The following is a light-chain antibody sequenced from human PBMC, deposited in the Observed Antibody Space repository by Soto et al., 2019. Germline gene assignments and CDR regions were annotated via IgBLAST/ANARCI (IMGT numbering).Light chain of an antibody. V-gene: IGKV1-39*01. J-gene: IGKJ5*01. CDR1: QSISSY. CDR3: QQTYSTLST. CDR2: AAS. Sequence: DIQMIQSPSSLSASVGDRVTITCRASQSISSYLNWYQQKPGKAPKLLIYAASSLQSGVPSRFSGSGSGTDFTLTISSLQPEDFATYYCQQTYSTLSTFGQGTRLEIK.